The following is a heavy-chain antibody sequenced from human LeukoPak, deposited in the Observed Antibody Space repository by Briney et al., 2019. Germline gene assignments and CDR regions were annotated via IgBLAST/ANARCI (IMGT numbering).Heavy chain of an antibody. CDR2: ISGSGGST. D-gene: IGHD2-15*01. Sequence: GGSLRLSCAASGFTFSSYGMSWVRQAPGKGLEWVSDISGSGGSTYYADSVKGRFTISRDNSKNTLYLQMNSLRAEDTAVYYCAKVKDPGGYCSGGSCYHQFDYWGQGTLVTVSS. V-gene: IGHV3-23*01. J-gene: IGHJ4*02. CDR1: GFTFSSYG. CDR3: AKVKDPGGYCSGGSCYHQFDY.